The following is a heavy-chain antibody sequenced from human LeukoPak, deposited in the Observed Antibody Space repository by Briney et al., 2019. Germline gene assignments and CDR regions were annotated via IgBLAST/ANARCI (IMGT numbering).Heavy chain of an antibody. J-gene: IGHJ4*02. CDR1: GGSISSYY. D-gene: IGHD3/OR15-3a*01. CDR2: IYYSGNT. CDR3: ARQTGSGLFILP. Sequence: SETLSLTCTVSGGSISSYYWSWIRQPPGKGLEWIGYIYYSGNTYYNASLKSQVSISIDTSKNQFSLKLTSVTAADTAVYYCARQTGSGLFILPGGQGTLVPVSS. V-gene: IGHV4-59*04.